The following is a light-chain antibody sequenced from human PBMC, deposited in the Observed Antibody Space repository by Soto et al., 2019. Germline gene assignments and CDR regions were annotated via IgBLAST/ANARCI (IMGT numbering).Light chain of an antibody. CDR2: SNN. J-gene: IGLJ3*02. Sequence: QSVLTQPPSASGTPGQRVTISCSGSSSNIGSNTVNWYQQLPGTAPKLLIYSNNQRPSGVPDRFSGSNSGTSASLAISGLESEYEADYSCAAWDDSLNGWVFGGGPKVTVL. CDR1: SSNIGSNT. V-gene: IGLV1-44*01. CDR3: AAWDDSLNGWV.